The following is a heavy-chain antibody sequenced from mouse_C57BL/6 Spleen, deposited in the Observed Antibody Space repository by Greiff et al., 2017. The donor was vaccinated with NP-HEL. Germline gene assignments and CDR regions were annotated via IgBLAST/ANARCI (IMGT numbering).Heavy chain of an antibody. CDR3: ASTTVKENYFDY. J-gene: IGHJ2*01. V-gene: IGHV1-64*01. CDR1: GYTFTSYW. D-gene: IGHD1-1*01. CDR2: IHPNSGST. Sequence: VQLQQPGAELVKPGASVKLSCKASGYTFTSYWMHWVKQRPGQGLEWIGMIHPNSGSTNYNEKFKSKATLTVDKSSSTAYMQLSSLTSEDSAVYYCASTTVKENYFDYWGQGTTLTVSS.